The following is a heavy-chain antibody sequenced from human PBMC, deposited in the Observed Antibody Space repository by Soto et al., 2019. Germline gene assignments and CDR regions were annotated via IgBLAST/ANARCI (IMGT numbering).Heavy chain of an antibody. Sequence: GESLKISCKGSGYSFIDYWIGWVRQVPGKGLEWMGVIYPGDSDTRYSPSFQGQVTISADKSISTAYLQWSSLKASDTAMYYCARQGGSITYYYGMDVWGQGTTVTV. CDR1: GYSFIDYW. J-gene: IGHJ6*02. V-gene: IGHV5-51*01. CDR2: IYPGDSDT. CDR3: ARQGGSITYYYGMDV. D-gene: IGHD2-15*01.